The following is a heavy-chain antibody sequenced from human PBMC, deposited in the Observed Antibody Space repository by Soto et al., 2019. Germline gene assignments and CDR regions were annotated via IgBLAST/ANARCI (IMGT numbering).Heavy chain of an antibody. CDR1: GFTFSNYG. CDR3: AKDGAPRYCSGRSCHPAGAY. CDR2: ISHDGSNK. V-gene: IGHV3-30*18. Sequence: QVQLVESGGGVVQPGRSLRLSCAGSGFTFSNYGLHWVRQTPGKGLERVAFISHDGSNKYYADSVKGRFTISRDSSKSTLYLQMDSLRVEDTAVYYCAKDGAPRYCSGRSCHPAGAYWGQGTLVTVSS. D-gene: IGHD2-15*01. J-gene: IGHJ4*02.